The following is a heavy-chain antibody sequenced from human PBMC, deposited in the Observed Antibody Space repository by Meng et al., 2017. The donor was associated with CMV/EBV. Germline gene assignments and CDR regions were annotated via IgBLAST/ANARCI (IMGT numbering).Heavy chain of an antibody. CDR1: VGSISSGDYY. Sequence: VQRQTSGPGLVKPSQTPSRTSTVSVGSISSGDYYWSGFRQPPGKSLDWNGYIYYCVSTNYNPSLESRVTIAVDTSKNQFSRKLSSVTAADTAVYYCARDNRRGGVDYWGQGALVTVSS. J-gene: IGHJ4*02. CDR2: IYYCVST. V-gene: IGHV4-30-4*08. D-gene: IGHD3-3*01. CDR3: ARDNRRGGVDY.